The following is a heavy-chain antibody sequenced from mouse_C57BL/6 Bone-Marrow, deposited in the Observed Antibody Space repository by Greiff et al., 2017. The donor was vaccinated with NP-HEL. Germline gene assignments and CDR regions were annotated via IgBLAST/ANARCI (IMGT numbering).Heavy chain of an antibody. CDR2: IDPNSGGT. CDR3: ARRKVIPIYYHGSSYCWYFDV. Sequence: QVQLQQPGAELVKPGASVKLSCKASGYTFTSYWMHWVKQRPGRGLEWIGRIDPNSGGTKYNEKFKSKATLTVDKPSSTAYMQLSSLTSEDSAVYYCARRKVIPIYYHGSSYCWYFDVWGTGTTVTVSS. V-gene: IGHV1-72*01. J-gene: IGHJ1*03. D-gene: IGHD1-1*01. CDR1: GYTFTSYW.